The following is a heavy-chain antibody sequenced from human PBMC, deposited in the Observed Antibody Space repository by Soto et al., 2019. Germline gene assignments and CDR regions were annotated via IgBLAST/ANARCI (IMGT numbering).Heavy chain of an antibody. CDR2: VCYSGST. CDR3: ARDVRGEVDY. V-gene: IGHV4-39*01. J-gene: IGHJ4*02. CDR1: GGSISSSNYY. D-gene: IGHD3-10*02. Sequence: SETLSLTCTVSGGSISSSNYYWGLIRQPPGKVLECIGSVCYSGSTYYNPSLKSRVTISVETSTNQFSLKLSSVTAADTAVNYCARDVRGEVDYWGQGSLVTVS.